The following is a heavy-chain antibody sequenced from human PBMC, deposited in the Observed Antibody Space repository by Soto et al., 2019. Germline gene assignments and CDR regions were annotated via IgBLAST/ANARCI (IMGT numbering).Heavy chain of an antibody. D-gene: IGHD6-6*01. J-gene: IGHJ4*02. Sequence: GESLKISCAASGFTFTTYWMHWVRQTPGKGLVWVSRINTDGTTTTYADSVKGRFTISRDNAKNTLYLQMNSLRAEDTAVYYCTRGLSSSSIWGQGTLVTVSS. CDR3: TRGLSSSSI. CDR2: INTDGTTT. V-gene: IGHV3-74*01. CDR1: GFTFTTYW.